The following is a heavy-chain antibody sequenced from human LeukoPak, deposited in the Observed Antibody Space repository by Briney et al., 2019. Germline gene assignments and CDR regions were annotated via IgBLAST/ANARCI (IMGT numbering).Heavy chain of an antibody. D-gene: IGHD3-22*01. V-gene: IGHV4-38-2*02. J-gene: IGHJ5*02. Sequence: SETLSLTCTVSGYSISSGYYWGWIRQPPGKGLEWIGSIYHSGSTYYNPSLKSRVTISVDTSKNQLSLKLSSVTAADTAVYYCARMYDYYENYDWFDPWGQGTLVTVSS. CDR3: ARMYDYYENYDWFDP. CDR2: IYHSGST. CDR1: GYSISSGYY.